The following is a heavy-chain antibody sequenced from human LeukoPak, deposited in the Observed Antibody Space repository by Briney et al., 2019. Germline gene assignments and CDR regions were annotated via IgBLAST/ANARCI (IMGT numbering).Heavy chain of an antibody. J-gene: IGHJ4*02. V-gene: IGHV1-24*01. CDR3: ATSFITVLRALDY. CDR2: FDPEDGET. Sequence: ASVKVSCKVSGYTLTELSMHWARQAPGTGLERKGGFDPEDGETIYAQKFQGRVTMTEDTSPDTAYMELSSLRSEDTAVYYCATSFITVLRALDYWGQGTLVTVSS. CDR1: GYTLTELS. D-gene: IGHD1-14*01.